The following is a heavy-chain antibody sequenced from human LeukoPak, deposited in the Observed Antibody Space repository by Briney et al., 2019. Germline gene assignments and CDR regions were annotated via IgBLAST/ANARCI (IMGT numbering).Heavy chain of an antibody. D-gene: IGHD2-15*01. J-gene: IGHJ4*02. V-gene: IGHV1-8*01. CDR1: EYTFTSYD. CDR2: MNPNSGNT. CDR3: AIGGIGRGYCSGGSCYDNSFGN. Sequence: GASVKVSCKASEYTFTSYDFNWVRQATGQGLEWMGWMNPNSGNTGCAQKFQGRVTMTRNTSISTAYMELSSLRSDDTAIYYCAIGGIGRGYCSGGSCYDNSFGNWGQGTLVTVSS.